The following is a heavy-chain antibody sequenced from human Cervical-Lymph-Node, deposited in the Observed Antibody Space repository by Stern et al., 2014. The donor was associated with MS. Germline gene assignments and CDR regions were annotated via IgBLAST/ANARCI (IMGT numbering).Heavy chain of an antibody. Sequence: VQLVESGAEVKKPGASVKVSCKASGYTFTSYYMHWVRQAPGQGLEWMGIINPSGGSTSYAKQFQGRVTMTRDTSTSTVYMELSSLRSEDTAVYYCARLAVAGTYYYNGMDVWGQGTTVTVSS. CDR1: GYTFTSYY. D-gene: IGHD6-19*01. J-gene: IGHJ6*02. CDR3: ARLAVAGTYYYNGMDV. CDR2: INPSGGST. V-gene: IGHV1-46*03.